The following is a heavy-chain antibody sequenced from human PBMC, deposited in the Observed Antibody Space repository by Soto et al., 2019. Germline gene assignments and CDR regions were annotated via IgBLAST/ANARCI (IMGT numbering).Heavy chain of an antibody. D-gene: IGHD5-12*01. CDR2: ITQSGHAA. Sequence: GGSLRLSCAASGFTFSDYYMNWIRQAPGKGLEWLSYITQSGHAAEYADSVRGRFTISRDNNKNSLYLQMNSLRVDDTGVYYCARAIRGYGAYGGYLGQGTLVTVSS. CDR1: GFTFSDYY. V-gene: IGHV3-11*04. J-gene: IGHJ4*02. CDR3: ARAIRGYGAYGGY.